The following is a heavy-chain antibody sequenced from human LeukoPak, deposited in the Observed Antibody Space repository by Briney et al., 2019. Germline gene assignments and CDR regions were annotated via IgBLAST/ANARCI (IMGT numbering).Heavy chain of an antibody. CDR3: ARVGFDIVVVPAATSAFDI. CDR2: INHSGST. Sequence: SETLSLTCAVYGGSFSGYYWSWIRQPPGKGLEWIGEINHSGSTNYNPSLKSRVTIPVDTSKSQFSLKLSSVTAADTAVYYCARVGFDIVVVPAATSAFDIWGQGTMVTVSS. D-gene: IGHD2-2*01. V-gene: IGHV4-34*01. J-gene: IGHJ3*02. CDR1: GGSFSGYY.